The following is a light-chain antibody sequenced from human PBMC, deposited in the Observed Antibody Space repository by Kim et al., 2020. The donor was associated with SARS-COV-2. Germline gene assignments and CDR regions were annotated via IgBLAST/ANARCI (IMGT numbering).Light chain of an antibody. J-gene: IGLJ2*01. CDR2: LNSDGSH. Sequence: QPVLTQSPSASASLGASVKLTCTLSSGHNSYAIAWHQQQPEKGPRYLMRLNSDGSHNKGDGIPNRFSGSSSGAERYLIISSLQSEDEADYYCQTWGTGTVVFGGGTQLTVL. V-gene: IGLV4-69*01. CDR1: SGHNSYA. CDR3: QTWGTGTVV.